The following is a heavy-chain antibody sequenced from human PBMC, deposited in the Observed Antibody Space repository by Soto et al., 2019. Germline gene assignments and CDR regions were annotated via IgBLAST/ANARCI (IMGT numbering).Heavy chain of an antibody. V-gene: IGHV3-33*01. CDR1: GFTFSSYG. J-gene: IGHJ6*02. CDR3: ARKLRIYSVYYYGMDV. Sequence: GGSLRLSCAASGFTFSSYGMHWVRQAPGKGLEWVAVIWYDGSNKYYADSVKGRFTISRDNSKNTLYLQMNSLRAEDTAVYYCARKLRIYSVYYYGMDVWGQGTTVTVSS. D-gene: IGHD4-4*01. CDR2: IWYDGSNK.